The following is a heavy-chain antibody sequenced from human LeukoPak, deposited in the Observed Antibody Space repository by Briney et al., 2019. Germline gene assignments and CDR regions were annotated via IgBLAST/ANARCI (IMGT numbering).Heavy chain of an antibody. CDR3: ARTLWFGEFPGLFDY. D-gene: IGHD3-10*01. V-gene: IGHV4-34*01. Sequence: SETLSLTCAVYGGSFSGYYWSWIRQPPGKGLEWIGEINHGGSTNYNPSLKSRVTISVDTSKNQFSLKLSSVTAADTAVYYCARTLWFGEFPGLFDYWGQGTLVTVSS. CDR2: INHGGST. CDR1: GGSFSGYY. J-gene: IGHJ4*02.